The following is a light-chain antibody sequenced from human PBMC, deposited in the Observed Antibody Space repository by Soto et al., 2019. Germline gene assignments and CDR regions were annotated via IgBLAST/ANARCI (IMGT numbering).Light chain of an antibody. CDR2: DVS. Sequence: QSVLTQSASVSGSPGQSITISCTGTSSDFGGYNYVSWYQQHPGKAPKLMIYDVSNRPSGVSNRFSGSKSGNTASLTISGLQAEDEADYYCSSYTSSSTWVFGGGTKLTVL. J-gene: IGLJ3*02. V-gene: IGLV2-14*01. CDR1: SSDFGGYNY. CDR3: SSYTSSSTWV.